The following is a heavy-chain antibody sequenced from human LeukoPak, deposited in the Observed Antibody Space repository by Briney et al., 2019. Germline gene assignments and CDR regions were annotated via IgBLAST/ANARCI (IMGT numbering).Heavy chain of an antibody. V-gene: IGHV1-69*02. CDR1: GGTFSSYT. Sequence: SVKVSCKAFGGTFSSYTISWVRQAPGQGLEWMGRIIPILGIANYAQKFQGRVTITADKSTSTAYMELSSLRSEDTAVYYCARRPYYDFWSGYIPNWFDPWGQGTLVTVSS. D-gene: IGHD3-3*01. CDR3: ARRPYYDFWSGYIPNWFDP. CDR2: IIPILGIA. J-gene: IGHJ5*02.